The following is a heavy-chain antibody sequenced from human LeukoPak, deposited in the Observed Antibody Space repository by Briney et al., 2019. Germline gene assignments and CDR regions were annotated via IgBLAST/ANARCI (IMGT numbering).Heavy chain of an antibody. CDR3: ARSPWEGSYYYFDY. CDR2: INPNSGGT. Sequence: ASVKVSCKASGYTFTGYYMHWVRQAPEQGLEWMGWINPNSGGTNYAQKFQGRVTMTRDTSISTAYMELSRLRSDDTAVYYCARSPWEGSYYYFDYWGQGTLVTVSS. V-gene: IGHV1-2*02. CDR1: GYTFTGYY. J-gene: IGHJ4*02. D-gene: IGHD1-26*01.